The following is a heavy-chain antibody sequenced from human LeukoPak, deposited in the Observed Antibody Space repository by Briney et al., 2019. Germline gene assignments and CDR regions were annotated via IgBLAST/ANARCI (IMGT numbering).Heavy chain of an antibody. Sequence: SGGSLRLSCAASGFTFSSYGMHWVRQAPGKGLEWVAFIRYDGSNKYYADSVKGRFTISRDNSKNTLYLQMNSLRAEDTAVYYCATTEGELMRIDYWGQGTLVTVSS. CDR1: GFTFSSYG. J-gene: IGHJ4*02. CDR2: IRYDGSNK. CDR3: ATTEGELMRIDY. V-gene: IGHV3-30*02. D-gene: IGHD1-26*01.